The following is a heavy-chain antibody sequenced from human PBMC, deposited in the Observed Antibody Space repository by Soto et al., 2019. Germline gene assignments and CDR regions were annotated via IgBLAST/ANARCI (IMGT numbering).Heavy chain of an antibody. Sequence: EVQLLESGGGLVQPGGSLRLSCAASGFMFSSLAMSWVRQVPGKGLDWVSGISGSGARTFYADSVKGRFTISRDNSKNTVYLQMNSLRAEDTAVYYCAKDRAKIDYWGQGTLVTVSS. V-gene: IGHV3-23*01. J-gene: IGHJ4*02. CDR1: GFMFSSLA. CDR3: AKDRAKIDY. CDR2: ISGSGART. D-gene: IGHD5-12*01.